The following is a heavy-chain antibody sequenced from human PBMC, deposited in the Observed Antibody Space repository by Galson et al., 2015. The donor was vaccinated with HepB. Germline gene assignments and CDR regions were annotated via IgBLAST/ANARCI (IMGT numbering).Heavy chain of an antibody. Sequence: QSGAEVTKPGESLKISCKGSGYSFTSYWIGWVRQMPGKGLEWMGIIYPGDSDTRYSPSFQGQVTISADKSISTAYLQWSSLKASDTAMYYCACTKIAVAGPAWQYEYYFDYWGQGTLVTVSS. J-gene: IGHJ4*02. D-gene: IGHD6-19*01. V-gene: IGHV5-51*01. CDR1: GYSFTSYW. CDR2: IYPGDSDT. CDR3: ACTKIAVAGPAWQYEYYFDY.